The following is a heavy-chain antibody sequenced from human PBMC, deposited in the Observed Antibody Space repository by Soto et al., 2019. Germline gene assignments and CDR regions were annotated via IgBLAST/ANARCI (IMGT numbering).Heavy chain of an antibody. CDR1: GFNFSSYP. V-gene: IGHV3-23*01. Sequence: GGSLILSCTASGFNFSSYPMSWVRQAPGKGLEWVSAISGSGGSTYYADSVKGRFTISRDNSKNTLYLQMNSLRAEDTAVYYCAKDRGQLVIGGWFDPWGQGTLVTVSS. D-gene: IGHD6-13*01. CDR3: AKDRGQLVIGGWFDP. CDR2: ISGSGGST. J-gene: IGHJ5*02.